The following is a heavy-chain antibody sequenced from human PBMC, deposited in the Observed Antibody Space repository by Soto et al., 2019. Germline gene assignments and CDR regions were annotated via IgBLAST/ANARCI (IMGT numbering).Heavy chain of an antibody. CDR3: ENEWQQLVSYYGMDV. Sequence: GGSLRLSCAASGFTFSSYGMHWVRQAPGKGLEWVAVISYDGSNKYYADSVKGRFTISRDNSKNTLYLQMNSLRAEDTAVYYCENEWQQLVSYYGMDVWGQGTTVTVSS. V-gene: IGHV3-30*18. D-gene: IGHD6-13*01. J-gene: IGHJ6*02. CDR1: GFTFSSYG. CDR2: ISYDGSNK.